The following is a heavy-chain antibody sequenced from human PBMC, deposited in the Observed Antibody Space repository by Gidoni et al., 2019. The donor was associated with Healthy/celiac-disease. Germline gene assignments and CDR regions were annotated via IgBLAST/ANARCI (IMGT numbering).Heavy chain of an antibody. J-gene: IGHJ4*02. D-gene: IGHD3-22*01. Sequence: EVQLLASGGGLVHPGGSLRLSCAASGFTFSSYAMSWVRQAPGKGLEWVSAISGSGGSTYYADSGKGRFTISRDNSKNTLYLQMNSLRAEDTAVYYCAKHYYDSSGYDYWGQGTLVTVSS. CDR2: ISGSGGST. V-gene: IGHV3-23*01. CDR1: GFTFSSYA. CDR3: AKHYYDSSGYDY.